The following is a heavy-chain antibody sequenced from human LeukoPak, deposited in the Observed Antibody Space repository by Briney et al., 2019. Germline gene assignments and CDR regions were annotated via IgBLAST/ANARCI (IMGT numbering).Heavy chain of an antibody. J-gene: IGHJ4*02. Sequence: GGSLRLSCAASGFTFSNCGMSWVRQAPGKGLEWVSAISGRGGSTYYADSVKGRFTISRDNSKNTLYLQMNSLRAEDTAVYYCAKDRGSGSYYGLFDYWGQGTLVTVSS. CDR1: GFTFSNCG. CDR2: ISGRGGST. CDR3: AKDRGSGSYYGLFDY. V-gene: IGHV3-23*01. D-gene: IGHD1-26*01.